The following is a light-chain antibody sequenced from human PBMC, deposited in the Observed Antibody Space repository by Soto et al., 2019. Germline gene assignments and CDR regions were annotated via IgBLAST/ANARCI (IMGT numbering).Light chain of an antibody. V-gene: IGLV1-47*01. Sequence: QSVLTQPSSASGTPGQRVTISCSGSSSNIGSNYVYWYQQLPGTAPKLLIYRNNRRPSGVPDRFSGSKSGTSASLAISGLRSEDEADYYCASWDDSLSGVVFGGGTKLTVL. CDR3: ASWDDSLSGVV. CDR2: RNN. CDR1: SSNIGSNY. J-gene: IGLJ2*01.